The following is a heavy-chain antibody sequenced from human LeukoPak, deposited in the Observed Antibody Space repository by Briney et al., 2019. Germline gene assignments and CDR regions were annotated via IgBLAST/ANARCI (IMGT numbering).Heavy chain of an antibody. J-gene: IGHJ3*02. CDR1: GFTVSSNY. V-gene: IGHV3-53*01. CDR3: ASRDYYDSSGYNDAFDI. Sequence: GGSLRLSCAASGFTVSSNYMSGVRQAPGKGLEWVSVIYSGGSTYYADSVKGRFTISRDNSKNTLYLQMNSLRAEDTAVYYCASRDYYDSSGYNDAFDIWGQGTMVTVSS. CDR2: IYSGGST. D-gene: IGHD3-22*01.